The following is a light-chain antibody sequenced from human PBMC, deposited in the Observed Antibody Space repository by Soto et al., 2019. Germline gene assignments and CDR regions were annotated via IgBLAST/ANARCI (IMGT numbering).Light chain of an antibody. CDR3: QQSNSFPLT. Sequence: DIQMTQSPSSVSASVGDRVTITCRASQGISSRLAWYQQRPGKAHNLLIYSASSLQSGVPSRFSGSGSETDFTLTIGSLQSEDFATYYCQQSNSFPLTFGGGTKVEIK. CDR1: QGISSR. V-gene: IGKV1-12*01. CDR2: SAS. J-gene: IGKJ4*01.